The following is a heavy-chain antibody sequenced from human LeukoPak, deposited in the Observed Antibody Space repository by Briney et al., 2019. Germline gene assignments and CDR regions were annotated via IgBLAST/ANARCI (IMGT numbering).Heavy chain of an antibody. J-gene: IGHJ4*02. CDR1: GGSIIHYY. V-gene: IGHV4-59*01. CDR2: VYYDGST. CDR3: ATGRYYYGSEY. Sequence: SETLSLIRTVSGGSIIHYYWSWIRQPPGKELEWIGYVYYDGSTNYNPSLKSRVTISLDTSKNQFSLDLNSVTAADTAVYYCATGRYYYGSEYWGQGTLVTVSS. D-gene: IGHD3-10*01.